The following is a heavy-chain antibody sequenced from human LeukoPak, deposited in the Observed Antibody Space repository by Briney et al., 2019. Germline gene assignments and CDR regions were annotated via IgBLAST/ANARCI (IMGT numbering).Heavy chain of an antibody. D-gene: IGHD4-17*01. CDR2: VSTSSSYI. J-gene: IGHJ4*02. CDR1: GFTLSSYS. Sequence: GGSLRLSCAASGFTLSSYSMHWVRQAPGKGLEWVSSVSTSSSYIYYADSVKGRFTISRDNSKNTLYLQMNSLRAEDTAVYYCAKESDYGDYDYWGQGTLVTVSS. V-gene: IGHV3-21*04. CDR3: AKESDYGDYDY.